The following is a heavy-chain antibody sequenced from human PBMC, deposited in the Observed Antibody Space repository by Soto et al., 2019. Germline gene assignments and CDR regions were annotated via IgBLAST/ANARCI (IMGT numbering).Heavy chain of an antibody. J-gene: IGHJ4*02. D-gene: IGHD1-26*01. CDR2: ISWNSGNI. V-gene: IGHV3-9*01. CDR1: VASA. Sequence: VASAVRWIRQVPGKGLEWVSGISWNSGNIGYADSVKGQFTISRDNVKNSLYLQMNSLRAEDTAFYYCARGRGGNYGRYYTDYWDPGT. CDR3: ARGRGGNYGRYYTDY.